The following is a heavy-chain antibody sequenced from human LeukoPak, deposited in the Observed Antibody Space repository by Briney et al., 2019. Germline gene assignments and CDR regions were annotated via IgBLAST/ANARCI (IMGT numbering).Heavy chain of an antibody. V-gene: IGHV3-23*01. J-gene: IGHJ6*02. D-gene: IGHD4-17*01. CDR2: ISGSGGST. CDR1: GFTFSSYA. Sequence: PGGSLRLSCAASGFTFSSYAMSWVRQAPGKGLEWVSAISGSGGSTYYADSVKGRFTISRDNSKNTLYLQMNSLRAEDTAVYYCAKSLRLRPLWGMDVWGQGTTVTVSS. CDR3: AKSLRLRPLWGMDV.